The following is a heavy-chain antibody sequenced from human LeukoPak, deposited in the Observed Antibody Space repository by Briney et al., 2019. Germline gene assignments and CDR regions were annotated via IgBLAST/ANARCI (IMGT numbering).Heavy chain of an antibody. D-gene: IGHD4/OR15-4a*01. J-gene: IGHJ4*02. CDR2: LYYSGST. Sequence: PSETLSLTCTVSGTSISTYYWSWIRQPPGKGLEWVGYLYYSGSTSYNPSLKSSVNISVDTSRKQFSLRLSSVTAADTAVYYCARAGSCYSFDLWGERPLVTVSS. V-gene: IGHV4-59*08. CDR1: GTSISTYY. CDR3: ARAGSCYSFDL.